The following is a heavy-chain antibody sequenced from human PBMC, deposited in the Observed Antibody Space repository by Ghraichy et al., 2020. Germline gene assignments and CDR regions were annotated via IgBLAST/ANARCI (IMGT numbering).Heavy chain of an antibody. V-gene: IGHV3-15*01. CDR1: GFTFRNAW. Sequence: GESLNISCAASGFTFRNAWMIWVRQTPGKGLEWVGRIKSKIDGGTTDYIAPVKGRFTISRDDSKNTLYLQMNSLKTEDTAVYFCATDITYSGNYGVDYWGQGTLVTVSS. J-gene: IGHJ4*02. CDR3: ATDITYSGNYGVDY. CDR2: IKSKIDGGTT. D-gene: IGHD1-26*01.